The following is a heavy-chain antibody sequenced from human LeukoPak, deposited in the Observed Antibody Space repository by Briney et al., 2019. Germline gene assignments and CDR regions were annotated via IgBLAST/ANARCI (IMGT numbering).Heavy chain of an antibody. D-gene: IGHD2-21*01. V-gene: IGHV4-59*01. J-gene: IGHJ4*02. CDR1: GGSISSYY. Sequence: PSETLSLTCTVSGGSISSYYWSWIRQPPGKGLEWIGYIYYSGSTNYNPSLKSRVTISVDTSKNQFSLKLSSVTAADTAVYYCARRVFPDYWGQGTLVTASS. CDR3: ARRVFPDY. CDR2: IYYSGST.